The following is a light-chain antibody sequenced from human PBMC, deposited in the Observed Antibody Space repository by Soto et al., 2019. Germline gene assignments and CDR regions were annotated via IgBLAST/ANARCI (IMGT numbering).Light chain of an antibody. J-gene: IGLJ2*01. Sequence: QSALTQPASVSGSPGQSITISCTGTSSDVGGYHFVSWYQQHPGKAPKLMISEVSKRPSGVSTRCSGSKSGNTASLTISGLQAEDEADYYCCSYAGSSTFLVFGGGTQLTVL. V-gene: IGLV2-23*02. CDR3: CSYAGSSTFLV. CDR2: EVS. CDR1: SSDVGGYHF.